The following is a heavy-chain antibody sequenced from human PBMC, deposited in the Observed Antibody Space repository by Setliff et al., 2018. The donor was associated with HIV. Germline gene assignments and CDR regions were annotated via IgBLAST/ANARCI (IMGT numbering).Heavy chain of an antibody. Sequence: GESLKISCAASGFTFSVHGMHWVRQAPGKGLEWVAFINYDESSEYYADSVKGRVSISRDNSKDTVDLHMNSLRTEDTAVYYCAKDGDYRNGDYDAFDIWGLGTMVTVS. CDR2: INYDESSE. J-gene: IGHJ3*02. V-gene: IGHV3-30*02. CDR1: GFTFSVHG. CDR3: AKDGDYRNGDYDAFDI. D-gene: IGHD4-4*01.